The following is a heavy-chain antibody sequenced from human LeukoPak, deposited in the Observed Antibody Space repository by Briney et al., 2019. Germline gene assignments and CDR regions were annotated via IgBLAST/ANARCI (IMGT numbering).Heavy chain of an antibody. Sequence: SETLSLTCTVSGGSISSYYWSWIRQPAGKGQEWIGRIYTSGSTNYNPSLKSRVTMSVDTSKNQFSLKLSSVTAADTAVYYCARDQGYYYDSSGYRNFDYWGQGTLVTVSS. J-gene: IGHJ4*02. V-gene: IGHV4-4*07. CDR2: IYTSGST. D-gene: IGHD3-22*01. CDR1: GGSISSYY. CDR3: ARDQGYYYDSSGYRNFDY.